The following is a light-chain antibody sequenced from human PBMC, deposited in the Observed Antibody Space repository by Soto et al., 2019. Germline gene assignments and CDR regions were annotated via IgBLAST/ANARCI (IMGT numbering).Light chain of an antibody. Sequence: IVLTQSPGTLSLSPGERATLSCRASQSFVNMYLAWYQQKPGQAPRLLMYGASRRPTGIPARFSGSGSGTEFTLTISSLQSEDFAVYYCQQYNNWPPWTFGQGTKVDIK. CDR3: QQYNNWPPWT. CDR2: GAS. J-gene: IGKJ1*01. V-gene: IGKV3D-15*01. CDR1: QSFVNMY.